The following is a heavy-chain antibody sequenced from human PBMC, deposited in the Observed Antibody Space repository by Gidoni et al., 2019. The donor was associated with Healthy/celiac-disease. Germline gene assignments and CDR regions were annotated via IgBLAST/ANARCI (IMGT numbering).Heavy chain of an antibody. CDR1: GGTFSSYA. CDR2: IIPIFGTA. J-gene: IGHJ3*02. V-gene: IGHV1-69*01. CDR3: ARDYYDSSGYLGWSACDI. Sequence: QVQLVQSGAEVKKPGSSVKVSCKASGGTFSSYAISCVRQAPGQGLEWMGGIIPIFGTANEAQKFQGRVTITADESTSTAYRELSSLRSEDTAVYYCARDYYDSSGYLGWSACDIWGQGTMVTVSS. D-gene: IGHD3-22*01.